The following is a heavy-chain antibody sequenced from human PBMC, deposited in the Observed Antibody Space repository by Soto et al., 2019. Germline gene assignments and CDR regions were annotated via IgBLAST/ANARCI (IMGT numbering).Heavy chain of an antibody. CDR2: IIPIFGTA. V-gene: IGHV1-69*06. J-gene: IGHJ4*02. CDR3: ASPFTMVRGVDMYYFDY. D-gene: IGHD3-10*01. Sequence: QVQLVQSGAEVKKPGSSVKVSCKASGGTFSSYAISWVRQAPGQGLEWMGGIIPIFGTANYAQKFQGRVTITADKSTSTAYMELSSLRSEDTAVYYCASPFTMVRGVDMYYFDYWGQGTLVTVSS. CDR1: GGTFSSYA.